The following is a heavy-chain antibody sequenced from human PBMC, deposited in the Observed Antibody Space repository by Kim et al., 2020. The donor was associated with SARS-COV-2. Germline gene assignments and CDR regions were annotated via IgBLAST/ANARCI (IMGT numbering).Heavy chain of an antibody. V-gene: IGHV1-69*13. CDR1: GGTFSSYA. Sequence: SVKVSCKASGGTFSSYAISWVRQAPGQGLEWMGGIIPIFGTANYAQKFQGRVTITADESTSTAYMELSSLRSEDTAVYYCAGTIVVVPAAPYYYYGMDVWGQGTTVTVSS. CDR2: IIPIFGTA. D-gene: IGHD2-2*01. J-gene: IGHJ6*02. CDR3: AGTIVVVPAAPYYYYGMDV.